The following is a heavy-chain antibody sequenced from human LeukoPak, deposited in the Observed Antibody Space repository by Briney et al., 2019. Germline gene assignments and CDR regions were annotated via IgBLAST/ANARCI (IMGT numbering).Heavy chain of an antibody. CDR3: ARGDYVDTAMAPFDY. CDR2: ISSSGSTI. Sequence: GGSLRLSCAASGFTFSSYEMNWVRQAPGKGLEWVSYISSSGSTIYYADSVRGRFTISRDNAKNSLYLQMNSLRAEDTAVYYCARGDYVDTAMAPFDYWGQGTLVTVSS. D-gene: IGHD5-18*01. J-gene: IGHJ4*02. V-gene: IGHV3-48*03. CDR1: GFTFSSYE.